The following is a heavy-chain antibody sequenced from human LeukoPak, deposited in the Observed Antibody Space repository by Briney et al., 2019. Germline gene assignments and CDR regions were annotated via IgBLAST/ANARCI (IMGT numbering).Heavy chain of an antibody. D-gene: IGHD3-3*01. CDR2: VYHSGIT. CDR3: ARERVDFGRPNWFDL. Sequence: SETLSLTCTVSGGSITNTNYYWAWIRQPPGEGLEWIGSVYHSGITYYTPSLKSRVSISVDTSKNQFSLKLSSVTAADTAVYYCARERVDFGRPNWFDLWGQGTLVTVSS. V-gene: IGHV4-39*07. J-gene: IGHJ5*02. CDR1: GGSITNTNYY.